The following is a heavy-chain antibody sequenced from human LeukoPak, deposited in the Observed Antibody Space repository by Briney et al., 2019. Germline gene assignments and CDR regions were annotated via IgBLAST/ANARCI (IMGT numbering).Heavy chain of an antibody. CDR3: ARLNNGWWVDY. D-gene: IGHD6-19*01. J-gene: IGHJ4*02. CDR2: LYNSGST. V-gene: IGHV4-59*01. Sequence: SETLSLTCSVFGGSISSYYWSWIRQPPGNGLEWTGYLYNSGSTKYNPSLKSRITISVDTSKNQFSLKLAPVTAADTAVYYCARLNNGWWVDYWGQGTLVTVSS. CDR1: GGSISSYY.